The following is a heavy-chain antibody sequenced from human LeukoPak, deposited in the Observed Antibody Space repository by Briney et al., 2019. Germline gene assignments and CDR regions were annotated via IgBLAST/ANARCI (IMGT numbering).Heavy chain of an antibody. V-gene: IGHV3-74*01. J-gene: IGHJ4*02. D-gene: IGHD1-1*01. Sequence: GGSLRLSCAASGFTFGNYWMNWVRQTPGKGLEWVSRINRDGSRTDHADSVKGRFSISRDNAKNTLYLQMNSLRAEDAAVYYCAPLEYSFDYWGQGTLVTVSS. CDR1: GFTFGNYW. CDR3: APLEYSFDY. CDR2: INRDGSRT.